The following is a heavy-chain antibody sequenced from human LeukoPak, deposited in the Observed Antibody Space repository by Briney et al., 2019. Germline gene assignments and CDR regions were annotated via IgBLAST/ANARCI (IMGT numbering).Heavy chain of an antibody. CDR1: GVSIPNYY. J-gene: IGHJ6*03. CDR3: ARVYGYDFYYMDV. V-gene: IGHV4-59*01. Sequence: PSETLSLTCTVSGVSIPNYYWSWIRQPPGKGLEWIGYLYYRDKTNYNPSLKSRVTISVDTSKSQFSLSLRSVTAADTATYYCARVYGYDFYYMDVWGKGATVTVS. CDR2: LYYRDKT. D-gene: IGHD3/OR15-3a*01.